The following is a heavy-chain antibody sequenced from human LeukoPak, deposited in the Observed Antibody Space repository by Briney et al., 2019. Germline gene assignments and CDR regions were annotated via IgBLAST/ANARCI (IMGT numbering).Heavy chain of an antibody. CDR2: ISSSSSYI. CDR3: ARDYQLLYYFDY. V-gene: IGHV3-21*01. CDR1: GFTFSSYS. Sequence: GRSLRLSCAASGFTFSSYSMNWVRQAPGKGLEWVSSISSSSSYIYYADSVKGRFTISRDNAKNSLYLQMNSLRAEDTAVYYCARDYQLLYYFDYWGQGTLVTVSS. D-gene: IGHD2-2*01. J-gene: IGHJ4*02.